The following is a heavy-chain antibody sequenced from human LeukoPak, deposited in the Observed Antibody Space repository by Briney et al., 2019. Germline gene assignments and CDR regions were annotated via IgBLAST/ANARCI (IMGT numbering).Heavy chain of an antibody. CDR2: MYTLGNT. CDR1: GFTVSSNY. J-gene: IGHJ6*03. D-gene: IGHD2-2*01. V-gene: IGHV3-66*01. Sequence: QAGGSLRLSCAASGFTVSSNYMTWVRQAPGKGLEWVSVMYTLGNTYYADSVRGRFTISRDNSKNTLYLQMNSLRAEDTAVYYCAKGGPKYQLLYYMDVWGKGTTVTVSS. CDR3: AKGGPKYQLLYYMDV.